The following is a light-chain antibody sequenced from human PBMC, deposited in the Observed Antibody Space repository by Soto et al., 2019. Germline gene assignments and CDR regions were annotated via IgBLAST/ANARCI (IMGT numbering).Light chain of an antibody. CDR3: QQYGSSPRVT. CDR2: GAS. Sequence: EIVLTQSPGTLSLSPGERATLSCRASQSVSSSYLARYQQKPGQAPRLLIYGASSRATGIPARFSGSGSGTDFTLTISSLEPEDFAVYYCQQYGSSPRVTFGQGTRLEI. J-gene: IGKJ5*01. CDR1: QSVSSSY. V-gene: IGKV3-20*01.